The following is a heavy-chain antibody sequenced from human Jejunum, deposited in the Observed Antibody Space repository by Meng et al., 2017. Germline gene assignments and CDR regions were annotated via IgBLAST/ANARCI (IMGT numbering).Heavy chain of an antibody. CDR2: IDPSEST. V-gene: IGHV4-4*02. D-gene: IGHD1-7*01. CDR1: GASISRTNW. J-gene: IGHJ5*02. Sequence: QVQLQEPGPGLVKPSGPLSLTCAVSGASISRTNWWSWVRQPPGKGLEWIGKIDPSESTHYNPSLKGRVTISLETSKNQFSLKVTPVTAADTAFYYCARLGITETIGGFDPWGQGILVTVSS. CDR3: ARLGITETIGGFDP.